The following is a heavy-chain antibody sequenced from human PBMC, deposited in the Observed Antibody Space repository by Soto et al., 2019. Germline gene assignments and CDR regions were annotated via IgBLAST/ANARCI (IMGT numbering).Heavy chain of an antibody. CDR2: ISWNSGTI. J-gene: IGHJ4*02. D-gene: IGHD6-19*01. CDR1: GFTFDDYA. CDR3: AKGQGIAVAGPVDH. Sequence: EVQLVESGGGLVQPGRSLRLSCAASGFTFDDYAMHWVRQAPGKGLEWVSGISWNSGTIGYADSVRGRFTISRDNAKNSLYLQMNSLRAEDTALYYCAKGQGIAVAGPVDHWGQGTLVTVSS. V-gene: IGHV3-9*01.